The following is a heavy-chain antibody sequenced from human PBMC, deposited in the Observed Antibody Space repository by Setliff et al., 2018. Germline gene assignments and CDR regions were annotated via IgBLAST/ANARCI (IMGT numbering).Heavy chain of an antibody. CDR1: GFTFSSYE. D-gene: IGHD1-26*01. V-gene: IGHV3-48*03. CDR2: ISSSGSTI. J-gene: IGHJ6*03. CDR3: ARAVQILGGYYYYMDV. Sequence: GSLRLSCAASGFTFSSYEMNWVRQAPGKGLEWVSYISSSGSTIYYADSVKGRFTISRDNAKNSLYLQMNSLRAEDMAVYYCARAVQILGGYYYYMDVWGKGTTVTVSS.